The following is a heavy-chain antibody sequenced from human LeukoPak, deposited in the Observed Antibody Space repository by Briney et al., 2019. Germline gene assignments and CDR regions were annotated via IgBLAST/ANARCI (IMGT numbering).Heavy chain of an antibody. CDR3: AKANGRDCCGGTCYSLDY. CDR1: GFTFSSYA. Sequence: PGGSLRLSCAASGFTFSSYAMTWVRRAPGKGLEWVSAISGSGGSTYYADSVKGRLTISRDNSKNTLYLQMNSLRAEDTAVYYCAKANGRDCCGGTCYSLDYWGQGTLVTISS. J-gene: IGHJ4*02. CDR2: ISGSGGST. D-gene: IGHD2-15*01. V-gene: IGHV3-23*01.